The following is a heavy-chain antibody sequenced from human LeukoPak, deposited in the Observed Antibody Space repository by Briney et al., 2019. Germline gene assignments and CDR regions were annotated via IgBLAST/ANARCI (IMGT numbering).Heavy chain of an antibody. J-gene: IGHJ5*02. V-gene: IGHV1-69*13. D-gene: IGHD3-22*01. Sequence: SVKVSCKASGDSFTNYAVVWVRQAPGQGLEWMGGIVPGFHTTDYAQRFQGRLIITADESTTTAYMELSSLTSEDTAMYYCARWDAHYHEGDNWFDPWGQGTLVTVSS. CDR3: ARWDAHYHEGDNWFDP. CDR2: IVPGFHTT. CDR1: GDSFTNYA.